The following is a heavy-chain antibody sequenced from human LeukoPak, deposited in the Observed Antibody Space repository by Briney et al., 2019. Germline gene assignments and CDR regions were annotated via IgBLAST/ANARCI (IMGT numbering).Heavy chain of an antibody. J-gene: IGHJ5*02. Sequence: SQTLSLTCAVSGGSISSGGYSWSWIRQPPGKGLEWIGYIYHSGSTYYNPSLKSRVTISVDRSKNQFSLKLSSVTAADTAVYYCAGSSGWTWWFDPWGQGTLVTVSS. CDR1: GGSISSGGYS. D-gene: IGHD6-19*01. V-gene: IGHV4-30-2*01. CDR3: AGSSGWTWWFDP. CDR2: IYHSGST.